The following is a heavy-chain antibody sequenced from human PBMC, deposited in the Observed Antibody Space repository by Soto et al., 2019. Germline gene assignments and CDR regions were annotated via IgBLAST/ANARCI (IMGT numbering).Heavy chain of an antibody. V-gene: IGHV1-8*01. CDR3: ARGLAPLSHTNAFDI. CDR2: MDPNSGNT. Sequence: QVQLVQSGAEVKKPGASVKVSCKASGYTFTSYDINWVRQATGQGLEWMGWMDPNSGNTGYAQKCQGRVTMTRNTSTSTAYMELSRLRSEDTAVHYCARGLAPLSHTNAFDIWGQGTMVTVSS. J-gene: IGHJ3*02. D-gene: IGHD3-3*02. CDR1: GYTFTSYD.